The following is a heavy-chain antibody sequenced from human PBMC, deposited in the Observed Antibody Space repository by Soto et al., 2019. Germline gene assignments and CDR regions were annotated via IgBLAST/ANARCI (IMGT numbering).Heavy chain of an antibody. CDR2: ISGSGGST. V-gene: IGHV3-23*01. Sequence: EVQLLESGGGLVQPGGSLRLSCAASGFTFSSYAMSWVRQAPGKGLEWVSAISGSGGSTYYADSVKGRFTISRDNSKNMLYLQMNSLRAEDTAVYYCAKATSVLAARPKNAFDIWGQGTMVTVSS. J-gene: IGHJ3*02. CDR1: GFTFSSYA. CDR3: AKATSVLAARPKNAFDI. D-gene: IGHD6-6*01.